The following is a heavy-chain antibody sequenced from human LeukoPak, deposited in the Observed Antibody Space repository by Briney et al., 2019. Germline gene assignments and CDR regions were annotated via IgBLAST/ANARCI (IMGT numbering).Heavy chain of an antibody. Sequence: GGSLRLSCAVSGITLSNYGMTWVRQAPGKGLEWVAGISDSGGRTNYADAVKGRFTISRDNPKNTLYLQMNSLRAEDTAVYFCAKRGVVIRVILVGFHKEAYYFDSWGQGALVTVSS. CDR2: ISDSGGRT. V-gene: IGHV3-23*01. J-gene: IGHJ4*02. CDR3: AKRGVVIRVILVGFHKEAYYFDS. CDR1: GITLSNYG. D-gene: IGHD3-22*01.